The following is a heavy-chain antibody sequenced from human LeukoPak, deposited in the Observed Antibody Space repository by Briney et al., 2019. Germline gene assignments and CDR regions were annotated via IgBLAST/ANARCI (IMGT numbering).Heavy chain of an antibody. CDR3: ARDVGFLEWSRGYYYYMDV. CDR2: IYTSGST. CDR1: GGSISSGSYY. V-gene: IGHV4-61*02. Sequence: SETLSLTCTVSGGSISSGSYYWGWIRQPAGKGLEWIGRIYTSGSTNYNPSLKSRVTISVDTSKNQFSLKLSSVTAADTAVYYCARDVGFLEWSRGYYYYMDVWGKGTTVTVSS. J-gene: IGHJ6*03. D-gene: IGHD3-3*01.